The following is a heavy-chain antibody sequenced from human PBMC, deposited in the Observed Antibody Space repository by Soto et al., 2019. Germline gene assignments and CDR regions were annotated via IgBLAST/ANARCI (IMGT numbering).Heavy chain of an antibody. J-gene: IGHJ4*02. Sequence: EVQLLESGGKLAQPGGSLTLSCAASGFTFSTYAMAWVRQAPGKGLAWVSGVSASGLNTDYGDPVKGRFYISRDNCKDTVSLHMNSLSAEERALDNCAKDRPRRNSGYCFDHWGQGAPATVSS. CDR1: GFTFSTYA. CDR3: AKDRPRRNSGYCFDH. V-gene: IGHV3-23*01. D-gene: IGHD1-7*01. CDR2: VSASGLNT.